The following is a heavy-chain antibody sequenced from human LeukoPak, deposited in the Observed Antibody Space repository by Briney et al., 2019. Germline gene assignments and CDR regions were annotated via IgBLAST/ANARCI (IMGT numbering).Heavy chain of an antibody. CDR2: ISWNSGSI. J-gene: IGHJ5*02. Sequence: GRSLRLSCAASGFTFDDYAMHWVRQAPGKGLEWVSGISWNSGSIGYADSVKGRFTISRDNAKNSLYLQMNSLRAEDTALYYCAKGRLLDNWFDPWGQGTLVTVSS. CDR1: GFTFDDYA. V-gene: IGHV3-9*01. D-gene: IGHD6-25*01. CDR3: AKGRLLDNWFDP.